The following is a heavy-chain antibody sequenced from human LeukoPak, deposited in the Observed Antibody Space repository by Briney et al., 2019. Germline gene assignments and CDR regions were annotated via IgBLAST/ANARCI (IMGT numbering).Heavy chain of an antibody. V-gene: IGHV3-48*03. J-gene: IGHJ4*02. D-gene: IGHD6-19*01. CDR2: ISNSGSII. Sequence: PGGSLRFSCTGSGFTFSDYEMNWVRQAPGKGLEWISYISNSGSIIYYADSVKGRFTISRDNAKNSLFLQMHSLRAEDTAVYYCARGPSVGSGWSPDYWGQGTLVTVSS. CDR1: GFTFSDYE. CDR3: ARGPSVGSGWSPDY.